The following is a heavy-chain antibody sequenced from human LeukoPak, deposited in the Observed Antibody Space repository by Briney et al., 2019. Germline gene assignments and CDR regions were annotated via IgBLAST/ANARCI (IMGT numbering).Heavy chain of an antibody. D-gene: IGHD1-26*01. Sequence: GGSLRLSCAASGFTFSSYNMNWVRQAPGKGLEWVSSISSSSTYIYYADSVKGRFTISRDNAKKSLYLQMNSLRAEDTAVYYCARDQGGSDPYYFDYWGQGILVTVSS. J-gene: IGHJ4*02. V-gene: IGHV3-21*01. CDR1: GFTFSSYN. CDR2: ISSSSTYI. CDR3: ARDQGGSDPYYFDY.